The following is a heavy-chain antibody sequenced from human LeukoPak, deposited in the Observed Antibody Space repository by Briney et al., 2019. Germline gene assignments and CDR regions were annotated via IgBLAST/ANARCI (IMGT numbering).Heavy chain of an antibody. Sequence: GGSLRLSCAASGFTFSSYGMHWVRQAPGKGLEWVGVISYDGSNKYYEDSVKGRFTISRDNSKNTLYLQMNSLRAEDTAVYYCARDYGSGSYSHYGMDVWGRGTTVTVSS. CDR1: GFTFSSYG. V-gene: IGHV3-30*03. D-gene: IGHD3-10*01. J-gene: IGHJ6*02. CDR3: ARDYGSGSYSHYGMDV. CDR2: ISYDGSNK.